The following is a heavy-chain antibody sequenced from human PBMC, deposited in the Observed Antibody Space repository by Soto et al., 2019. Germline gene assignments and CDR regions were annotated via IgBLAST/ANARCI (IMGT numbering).Heavy chain of an antibody. CDR2: ISWNSGNI. Sequence: EVQLVESGGALVQPGRSLRLSCAASGFTFDDRAMHWVRQAPGKGLEWVSRISWNSGNIGYADSVKGRFTISRDNAKNSLYLQMKSLRAEDTALYYCATPNRSCKIINCYLDYWGQGTLVTVSS. CDR3: ATPNRSCKIINCYLDY. D-gene: IGHD1-1*01. J-gene: IGHJ4*02. V-gene: IGHV3-9*01. CDR1: GFTFDDRA.